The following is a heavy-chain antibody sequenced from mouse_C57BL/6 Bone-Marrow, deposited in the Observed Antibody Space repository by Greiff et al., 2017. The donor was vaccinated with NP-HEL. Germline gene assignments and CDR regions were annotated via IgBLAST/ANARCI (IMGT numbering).Heavy chain of an antibody. D-gene: IGHD1-1*01. CDR3: AKNNHYYGSSYWYFDV. V-gene: IGHV2-5*01. Sequence: VQLQQSGPGLVQPSQSLSITCTVSGFSLTSYGVHWVRQSPGKGLEWLGVIWRGGSTDYNAAFMSSLSITKDNSKSQVFFKMNSLQADDTAIYYCAKNNHYYGSSYWYFDVWGTGTTVTVSS. CDR1: GFSLTSYG. CDR2: IWRGGST. J-gene: IGHJ1*03.